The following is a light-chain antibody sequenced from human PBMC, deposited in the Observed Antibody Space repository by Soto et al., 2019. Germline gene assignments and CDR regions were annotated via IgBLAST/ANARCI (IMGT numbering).Light chain of an antibody. J-gene: IGLJ1*01. CDR2: DVS. CDR3: SSYTSSSTPGV. Sequence: ALTQPASVSGSPGQSITISCTGTSSDVGGYNYVSWYQQHPGKAPKLMIYDVSNRPSGVSNRFSGSKSGNTASLTISGLQAEDEADYYCSSYTSSSTPGVFGTGTKVTVL. CDR1: SSDVGGYNY. V-gene: IGLV2-14*01.